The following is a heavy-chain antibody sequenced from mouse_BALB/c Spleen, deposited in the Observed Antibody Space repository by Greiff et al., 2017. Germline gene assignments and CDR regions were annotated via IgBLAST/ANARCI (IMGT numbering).Heavy chain of an antibody. J-gene: IGHJ3*01. CDR3: ARNYYGNYVGFAY. CDR2: IDPFNGGT. CDR1: GYSFTSYY. Sequence: EVKLQESGPELMKPGASVKISCKASGYSFTSYYMHWVKQSHGKSLEWIGYIDPFNGGTSYNQKFKGKATLTVDKSSSTAYMHLSSLTSEDSAVYYCARNYYGNYVGFAYWGQGTLVTVSA. D-gene: IGHD2-1*01. V-gene: IGHV1S135*01.